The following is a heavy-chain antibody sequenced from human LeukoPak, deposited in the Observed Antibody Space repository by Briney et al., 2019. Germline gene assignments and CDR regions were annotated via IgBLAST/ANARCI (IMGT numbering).Heavy chain of an antibody. CDR1: GFTFGSYW. CDR2: IKQDGSEK. D-gene: IGHD3-10*01. V-gene: IGHV3-7*01. J-gene: IGHJ4*02. CDR3: ARDSGGY. Sequence: GGSLRLSCAASGFTFGSYWMSWVRQAPGKGLEWVANIKQDGSEKYYVDSVKGRFTISRDNAKNSLYLQMNSLRAEDTAVYYRARDSGGYWGQGTLVTVSS.